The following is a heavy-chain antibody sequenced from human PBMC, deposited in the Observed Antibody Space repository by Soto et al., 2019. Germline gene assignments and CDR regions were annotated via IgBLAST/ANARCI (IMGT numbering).Heavy chain of an antibody. D-gene: IGHD6-19*01. CDR2: IKSNGGT. Sequence: QVQLVQSGTEVKKPGASVKVSCKASGYTFTSYHIHWVRQAPGQGLEWMGVIKSNGGTTYAQRFQGRVTMSRDTSTTTVFMEVSSLTSDDTAVYYCARVLTDSNGWYNFDYWGQGTLVTVS. V-gene: IGHV1-46*01. CDR3: ARVLTDSNGWYNFDY. CDR1: GYTFTSYH. J-gene: IGHJ4*02.